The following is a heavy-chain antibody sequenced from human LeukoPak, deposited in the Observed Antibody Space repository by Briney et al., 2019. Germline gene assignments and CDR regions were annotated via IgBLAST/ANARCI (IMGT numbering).Heavy chain of an antibody. CDR2: ISGSGGST. CDR1: GFTFSSYA. CDR3: ARDRIRYLGLPFDY. Sequence: HPGGSLRLSCAASGFTFSSYAMSWVRQAPGKGLEWVSAISGSGGSTYYADSVKGRLTISRDNSKNTLYLQMNSLRAEDTAVYYCARDRIRYLGLPFDYWGQGTLVTVSS. J-gene: IGHJ4*02. D-gene: IGHD1-1*01. V-gene: IGHV3-23*01.